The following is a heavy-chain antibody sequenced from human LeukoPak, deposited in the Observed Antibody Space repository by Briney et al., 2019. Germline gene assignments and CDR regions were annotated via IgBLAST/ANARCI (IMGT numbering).Heavy chain of an antibody. J-gene: IGHJ4*02. Sequence: PSETLSLTCTVSGDSISSGGYSWSWIRQPPGKGLEWIGYIYHIGYISQSGNIYQNPSLRSRVTISLDTSRNQFSLKLSSVTAADTAVYYCASLYGSGRTPIYYFDYWGQGTLVTVSS. CDR3: ASLYGSGRTPIYYFDY. V-gene: IGHV4-30-2*02. CDR1: GDSISSGGYS. D-gene: IGHD3-10*01. CDR2: ISQSGNI.